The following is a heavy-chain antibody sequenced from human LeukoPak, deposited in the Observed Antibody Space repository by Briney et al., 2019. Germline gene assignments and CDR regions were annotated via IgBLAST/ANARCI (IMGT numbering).Heavy chain of an antibody. Sequence: ASVNVSCKASGYTFTGYYIHWVRQAPGQGLEWMGWINPNSGGTNYAQKFQGRVTMTRDTSISTAYMELSRLRSDDTAVYYCARPPSLVNWGPELDDAFDIWGQGTMVTVSS. CDR1: GYTFTGYY. D-gene: IGHD7-27*01. CDR3: ARPPSLVNWGPELDDAFDI. J-gene: IGHJ3*02. CDR2: INPNSGGT. V-gene: IGHV1-2*02.